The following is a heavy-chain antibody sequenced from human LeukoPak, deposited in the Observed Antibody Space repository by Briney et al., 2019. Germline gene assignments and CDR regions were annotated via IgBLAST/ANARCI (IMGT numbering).Heavy chain of an antibody. CDR3: TKGGGSSSWYDY. CDR2: INPNSGGT. D-gene: IGHD6-13*01. Sequence: ASVKVSCKASGYTFTGYYMHWVRQAPGQGLEWMGRINPNSGGTNYAQKFQGRVTMTRDTSISTAYMELSRLRSEDTAVYYCTKGGGSSSWYDYWGQGTLVTVSS. J-gene: IGHJ4*02. V-gene: IGHV1-2*06. CDR1: GYTFTGYY.